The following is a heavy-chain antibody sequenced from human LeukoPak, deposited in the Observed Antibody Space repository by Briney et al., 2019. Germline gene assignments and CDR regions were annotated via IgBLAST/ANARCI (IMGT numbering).Heavy chain of an antibody. CDR1: GYTFTGYY. J-gene: IGHJ3*02. V-gene: IGHV1-2*06. CDR2: INPNSGGT. CDR3: ARASTWWSIAAAGTVFAFDI. D-gene: IGHD6-13*01. Sequence: ASVKVSCKASGYTFTGYYMHWVRQAPGQGLEWMGRINPNSGGTNYAQKFQGRVTMTRDTSISTAYMELSRLRSDDTAVYYCARASTWWSIAAAGTVFAFDIWGQGTMVTVSS.